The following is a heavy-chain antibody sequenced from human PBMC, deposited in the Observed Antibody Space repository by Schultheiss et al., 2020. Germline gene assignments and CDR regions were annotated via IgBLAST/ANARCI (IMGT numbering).Heavy chain of an antibody. CDR2: ISSSGSTI. V-gene: IGHV3-48*04. CDR1: GFTFSSYA. Sequence: GGSLRLSCAASGFTFSSYAMSWVRQAPGKGLEWVSYISSSGSTIYYADSVKGRFTISRDNAKNSLYLQMNSLRAEDTAVYYCAREPRGRYGGDSPYYFDYWGQGTLVTVS. CDR3: AREPRGRYGGDSPYYFDY. J-gene: IGHJ4*02. D-gene: IGHD4-23*01.